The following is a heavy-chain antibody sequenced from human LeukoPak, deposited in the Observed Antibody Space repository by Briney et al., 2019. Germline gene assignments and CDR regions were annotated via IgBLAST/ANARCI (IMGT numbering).Heavy chain of an antibody. CDR2: IYYSGST. D-gene: IGHD1-26*01. Sequence: SETLSLTCTVSGYSISSSYYWGWIRQPPGKGLDWIGSIYYSGSTYYNPSLKSRVTISVDTSKNQFSLKLSSVTAADTAVFYCASLRERSYYARGFDYWGQGTLVTVSS. CDR1: GYSISSSYY. CDR3: ASLRERSYYARGFDY. V-gene: IGHV4-38-2*02. J-gene: IGHJ4*02.